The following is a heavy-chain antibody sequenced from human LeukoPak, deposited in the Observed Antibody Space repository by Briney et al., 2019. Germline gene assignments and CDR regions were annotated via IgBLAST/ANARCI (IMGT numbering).Heavy chain of an antibody. J-gene: IGHJ5*02. Sequence: VASVKVSCKASGYTFTGYYMHWVRQARGQGLEWMGWINPNSGGTNYAQKFQGRVTMTRDTSISTAYMELSRLRSDDTAVYYCARARRDGYGSWFDPWGQGTLVTVSS. CDR1: GYTFTGYY. D-gene: IGHD5-24*01. CDR2: INPNSGGT. V-gene: IGHV1-2*02. CDR3: ARARRDGYGSWFDP.